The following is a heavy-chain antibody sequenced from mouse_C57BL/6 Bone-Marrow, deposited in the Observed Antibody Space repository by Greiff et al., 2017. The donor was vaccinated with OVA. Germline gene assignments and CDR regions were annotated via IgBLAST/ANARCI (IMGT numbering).Heavy chain of an antibody. CDR2: IDPANGNT. CDR1: GFNIKNTY. J-gene: IGHJ3*01. D-gene: IGHD2-5*01. CDR3: AEGLYSNYGLWFAY. Sequence: EVKLVESVAELVRPGASVKLSCTASGFNIKNTYMHWVKQRPEQGLEWIGRIDPANGNTKYAPKFQGKATITTAPSTNPAYLQLSSLTSEDTAIYYCAEGLYSNYGLWFAYWGQGTLVTVSA. V-gene: IGHV14-3*01.